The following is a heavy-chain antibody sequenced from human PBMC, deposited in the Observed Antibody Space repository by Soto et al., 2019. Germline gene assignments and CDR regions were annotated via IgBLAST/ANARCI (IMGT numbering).Heavy chain of an antibody. CDR2: IYYSGST. J-gene: IGHJ3*02. D-gene: IGHD3-22*01. CDR3: ARDEGQVESYDSSGYANAFDI. V-gene: IGHV4-31*01. Sequence: QVQLQESGPGLVKPSQTLSLTCTVSGGSISSGGYYWSWIRQHPGKGLEWIGYIYYSGSTYYNPSLKSLVTISVDTSKNQFSLKLSSVTAADTAVYYCARDEGQVESYDSSGYANAFDIWGQGTMVTVSS. CDR1: GGSISSGGYY.